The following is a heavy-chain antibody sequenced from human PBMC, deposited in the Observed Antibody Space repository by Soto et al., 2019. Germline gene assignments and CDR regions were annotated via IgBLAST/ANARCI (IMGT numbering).Heavy chain of an antibody. V-gene: IGHV1-18*01. D-gene: IGHD6-13*01. J-gene: IGHJ5*02. CDR2: STHTGNT. CDR1: GYAFPHYV. CDR3: ARARGSSQNLDT. Sequence: ASVKVSCKTSGYAFPHYVINWVRQAPGHGLEWMGFSTHTGNTNCAQKFQGRVVLTTDTSTSTAYMGVTSLRSDDTAVYYCARARGSSQNLDTWGQGTLVTVSS.